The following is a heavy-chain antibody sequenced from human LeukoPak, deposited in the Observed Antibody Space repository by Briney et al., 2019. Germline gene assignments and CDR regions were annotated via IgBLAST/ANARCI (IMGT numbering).Heavy chain of an antibody. CDR3: ARGPHFGVVPLHYFDY. CDR1: GYTFTGYY. V-gene: IGHV1-2*06. D-gene: IGHD3-3*01. CDR2: INPNSGGT. J-gene: IGHJ4*02. Sequence: ASVKVSCKASGYTFTGYYMHWVRQAPGQGLEWMGRINPNSGGTNYAQKFQGRVTMTRDTSISTAYMELSRLRSDDTALYYCARGPHFGVVPLHYFDYWGQGTLVTVSS.